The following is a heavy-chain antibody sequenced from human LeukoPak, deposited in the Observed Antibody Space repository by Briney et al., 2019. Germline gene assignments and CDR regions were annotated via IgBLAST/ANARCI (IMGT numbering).Heavy chain of an antibody. CDR3: AKDGGRLPYYGMDV. CDR2: ISGSGGST. D-gene: IGHD6-19*01. J-gene: IGHJ6*02. Sequence: GGSLRLSCAASEFTFSTYAMSWVRQAPGKGLEWVSAISGSGGSTFYADSVKGRFTISRDNSKNTLYLQMNSLRAEDTAVYYCAKDGGRLPYYGMDVWGQGTTVTVSS. V-gene: IGHV3-23*01. CDR1: EFTFSTYA.